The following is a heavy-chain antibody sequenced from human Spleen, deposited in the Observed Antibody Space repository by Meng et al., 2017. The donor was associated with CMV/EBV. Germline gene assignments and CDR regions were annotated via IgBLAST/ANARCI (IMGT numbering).Heavy chain of an antibody. J-gene: IGHJ4*02. CDR1: GDSVSSNSAA. CDR3: ARVFGSGSYAQFDY. V-gene: IGHV6-1*01. Sequence: QVQLQQSGPGLVKPSXTPSLTCXXSGDSVSSNSAAWNWIRQSPSRGLEWLGRTYYRSKWYNDYAVSVKSRITINPDTSKNQFSLQLNSVTPEDTAVYYCARVFGSGSYAQFDYGGQGTLVTVSS. CDR2: TYYRSKWYN. D-gene: IGHD3-10*01.